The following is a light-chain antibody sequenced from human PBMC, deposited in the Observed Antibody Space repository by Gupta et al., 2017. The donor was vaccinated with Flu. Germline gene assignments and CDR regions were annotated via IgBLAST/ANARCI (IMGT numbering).Light chain of an antibody. V-gene: IGLV1-44*01. CDR2: SNN. CDR3: ATWDDTLSAQV. CDR1: SSNIGSNI. J-gene: IGLJ3*02. Sequence: QSVLPQAPSASGIPGQRVTISCSGSSSNIGSNIVNWYQQFPGTAPKLLIYSNNQRPLGVPDRVSGSKSGTSASLAISGLQSEDEADYYCATWDDTLSAQVFGGGTRLTVL.